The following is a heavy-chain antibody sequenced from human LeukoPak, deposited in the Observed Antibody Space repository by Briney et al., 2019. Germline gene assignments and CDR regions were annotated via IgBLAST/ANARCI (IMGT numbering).Heavy chain of an antibody. V-gene: IGHV3-9*01. CDR3: AKDIYGSGASNAFDI. CDR2: IWWNSGSI. J-gene: IGHJ3*02. D-gene: IGHD3-10*01. Sequence: GGSLRLSCVACRFTFDDYAMHWVRQAPGAGLEWVSGIWWNSGSIGYADSVKGRFTISRDNDKNSLYLQMNSLRAEDTALYYCAKDIYGSGASNAFDIWGQGTMVTVSS. CDR1: RFTFDDYA.